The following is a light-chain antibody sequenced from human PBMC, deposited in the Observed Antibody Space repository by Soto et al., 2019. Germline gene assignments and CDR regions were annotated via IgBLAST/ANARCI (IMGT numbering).Light chain of an antibody. CDR3: QERSKWPGT. J-gene: IGKJ2*01. CDR1: QSVNSY. Sequence: EILLTQSPATLSLSPGERATLSCRASQSVNSYLAWYQQKPGQAPRLLIYDVSNRATGIPAMFSGSGSGTDCPLPINSLEPEDFSVYYCQERSKWPGTFGQGTTLEIK. CDR2: DVS. V-gene: IGKV3-11*01.